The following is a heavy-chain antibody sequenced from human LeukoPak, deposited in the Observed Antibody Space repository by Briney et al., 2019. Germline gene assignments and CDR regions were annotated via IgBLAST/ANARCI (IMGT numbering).Heavy chain of an antibody. CDR3: ARHNPYCSGGSCYDGGDY. CDR2: IYTSGST. Sequence: SETLSLTCTVSGGSISSYYWSWIRQPAGKGLEWIGRIYTSGSTNYNPSLKSRVTMSVDTSKNQFSLKLSSVTAADTAVYYCARHNPYCSGGSCYDGGDYWGQGTLVTVSS. J-gene: IGHJ4*02. V-gene: IGHV4-4*07. D-gene: IGHD2-15*01. CDR1: GGSISSYY.